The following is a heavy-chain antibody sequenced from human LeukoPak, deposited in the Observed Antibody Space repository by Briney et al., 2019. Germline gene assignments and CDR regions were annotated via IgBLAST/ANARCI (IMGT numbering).Heavy chain of an antibody. CDR1: GGSISSYY. J-gene: IGHJ4*02. D-gene: IGHD6-13*01. Sequence: KPSETLSLTCTVSGGSISSYYWSWIRQPAGKGLEWIGRIYSSGSTNYNPSLKSRVTMSVDQSKNQFSLKLSSVTAADTAVYYCARRAGSVAADIIFDYWGQGTLVTVSS. CDR2: IYSSGST. V-gene: IGHV4-4*07. CDR3: ARRAGSVAADIIFDY.